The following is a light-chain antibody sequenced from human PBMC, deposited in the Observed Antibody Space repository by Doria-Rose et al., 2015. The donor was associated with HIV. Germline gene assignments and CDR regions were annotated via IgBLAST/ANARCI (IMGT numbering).Light chain of an antibody. CDR3: HQYGTSWT. V-gene: IGKV3-20*01. Sequence: TQSPGTLSLSPGERATLSCRAGRSFSSTYIAWYQQKPGQAPSLLIYDGSTRATGIPDRFSASGSGTDFTLTINRLEPEDFALYYCHQYGTSWTFGQGTKVEI. CDR2: DGS. J-gene: IGKJ1*01. CDR1: RSFSSTY.